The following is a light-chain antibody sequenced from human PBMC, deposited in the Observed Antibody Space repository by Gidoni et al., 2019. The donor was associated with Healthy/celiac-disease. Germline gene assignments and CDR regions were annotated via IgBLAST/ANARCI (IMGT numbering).Light chain of an antibody. V-gene: IGKV1-39*01. J-gene: IGKJ3*01. CDR3: QQSYSTPFT. CDR1: QSISIY. Sequence: DIQMTQSPPSLSASVGDRVTITCRASQSISIYLNWYQQKPGKAPKLLIYAASSLQSGVPSRVSGSGSGTDFTLTISSLQPEDFATYYCQQSYSTPFTFGPGTKVDIK. CDR2: AAS.